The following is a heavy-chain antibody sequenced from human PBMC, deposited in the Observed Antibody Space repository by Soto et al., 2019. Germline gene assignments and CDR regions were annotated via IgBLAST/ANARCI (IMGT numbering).Heavy chain of an antibody. CDR3: ATARAYYDSSGYPVSRFDP. D-gene: IGHD3-22*01. V-gene: IGHV1-24*01. CDR2: FDPEDGET. Sequence: ASVKVSCKVSGYTLTDLSMHWVRQAPGKGLEWMGGFDPEDGETIYAQKFQGRVTMTEDTSTDTAYMELSSLRSEDTAVYYCATARAYYDSSGYPVSRFDPWGQGTLATVSS. J-gene: IGHJ5*02. CDR1: GYTLTDLS.